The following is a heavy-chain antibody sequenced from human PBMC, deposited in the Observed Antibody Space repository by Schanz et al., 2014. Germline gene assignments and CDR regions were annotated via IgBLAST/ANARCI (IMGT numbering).Heavy chain of an antibody. Sequence: EVQLVESGGGLVQPGGSLRLSCTASGFTFSDYWMSWVRQAPGNGPEWVANIKHDGSVKDYVDSVEGRFTISRDNAKNTLELQMNSLRAEDTAVYYCVRDILHRVYDSGSPWGQGTLVTVSS. CDR3: VRDILHRVYDSGSP. CDR2: IKHDGSVK. J-gene: IGHJ5*02. CDR1: GFTFSDYW. D-gene: IGHD3-10*01. V-gene: IGHV3-7*04.